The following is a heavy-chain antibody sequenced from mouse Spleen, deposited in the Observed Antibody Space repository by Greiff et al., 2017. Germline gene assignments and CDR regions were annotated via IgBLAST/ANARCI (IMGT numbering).Heavy chain of an antibody. Sequence: DVMLVESGGGLVKPGGSLKLSCAASGFTFSSYGMSWVRQTPEKRLEWVATISGGGSYTYYPDSVKGRFTISRDNAKNNLYLQMSSLRSEDTALYYCARGGSSGYVDPYYFDYWGQGTTLTVSS. J-gene: IGHJ2*01. D-gene: IGHD3-1*01. V-gene: IGHV5-9-2*01. CDR2: ISGGGSYT. CDR1: GFTFSSYG. CDR3: ARGGSSGYVDPYYFDY.